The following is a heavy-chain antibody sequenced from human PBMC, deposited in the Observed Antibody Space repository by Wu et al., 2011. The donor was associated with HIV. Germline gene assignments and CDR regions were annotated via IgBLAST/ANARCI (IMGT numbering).Heavy chain of an antibody. J-gene: IGHJ3*01. Sequence: QVQLVQSGAEVKKPGSSVKVFCKASGGTFSSFAISWVRQAPGQGLEWMGGIIPIFNTTKYPQKFQGRVTITADKSTSTAYMTLSSLRSDDTAVYFCAKLSRAGNVSDVLDVWAKGQWSPSLQ. D-gene: IGHD2-15*01. CDR2: IIPIFNTT. CDR1: GGTFSSFA. V-gene: IGHV1-69*06. CDR3: AKLSRAGNVSDVLDV.